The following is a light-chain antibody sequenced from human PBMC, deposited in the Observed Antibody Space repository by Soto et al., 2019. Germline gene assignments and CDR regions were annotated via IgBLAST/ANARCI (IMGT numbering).Light chain of an antibody. CDR1: QTVSSSF. CDR3: QQYGNSPQT. J-gene: IGKJ1*01. V-gene: IGKV3-20*01. CDR2: AAS. Sequence: EIVLTQSPGTLYLSPGERATLSCRASQTVSSSFLAWYQQTPGQAPRLLIYAASSRATGIPDRFSGSGSGTDFTLTISRLEPEDFAVYYCQQYGNSPQTFGQGTKVDI.